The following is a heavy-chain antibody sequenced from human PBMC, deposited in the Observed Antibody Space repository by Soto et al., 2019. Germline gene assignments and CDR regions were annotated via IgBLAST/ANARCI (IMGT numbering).Heavy chain of an antibody. CDR2: IYYSGST. V-gene: IGHV4-59*01. J-gene: IGHJ4*02. Sequence: QVQLQESGPGLVKPSETLSLTCTVSGGSISSYYWSWIRQPPGKGLEWIGYIYYSGSTNYNPSLKSRVTISVDTSKNQFSLKLSSVTAADTAVYYCARVVRGYSYGWGFDYWGQGTLVTVSS. D-gene: IGHD5-18*01. CDR1: GGSISSYY. CDR3: ARVVRGYSYGWGFDY.